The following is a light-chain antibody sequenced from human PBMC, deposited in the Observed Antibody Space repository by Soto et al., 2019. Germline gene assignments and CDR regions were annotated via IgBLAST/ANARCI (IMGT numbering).Light chain of an antibody. V-gene: IGKV3-20*01. Sequence: IVLTQSPGTLSLSPGERATLSCRASDSVSISYLAWYQQRSGQPPRLLIYGTSTRATGIHGRFSGSGSGTDFPLTISRLEPEDSAVYLCQQWGNSPRVTFGGGTKVEI. J-gene: IGKJ4*01. CDR2: GTS. CDR1: DSVSISY. CDR3: QQWGNSPRVT.